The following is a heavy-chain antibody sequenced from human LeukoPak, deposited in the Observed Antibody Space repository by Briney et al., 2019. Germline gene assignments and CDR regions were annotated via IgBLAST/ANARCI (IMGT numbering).Heavy chain of an antibody. CDR2: IYHSGST. CDR1: GYSISSGYY. V-gene: IGHV4-38-2*01. Sequence: PSETLSLTCAVSGYSISSGYYWGWIRLPPGKGLEWIGSIYHSGSTYYNPSLKSRVTISVDTSKNQFSLKLSSVTAADTAVYYCARGAYSGSQIEYFDYWGQGTLVTVSS. D-gene: IGHD1-26*01. J-gene: IGHJ4*02. CDR3: ARGAYSGSQIEYFDY.